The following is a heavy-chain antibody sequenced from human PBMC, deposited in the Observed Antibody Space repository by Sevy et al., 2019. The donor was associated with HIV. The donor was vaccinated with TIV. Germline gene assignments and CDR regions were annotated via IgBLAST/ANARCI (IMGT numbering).Heavy chain of an antibody. CDR1: GFAFYDYS. D-gene: IGHD2-2*01. J-gene: IGHJ4*02. V-gene: IGHV3-23*01. CDR2: LSFCCCKI. CDR3: AREGCSRPHDY. Sequence: GGSLRLSCAASGFAFYDYSMSWIRQAPGKGLEWVATLSFCCCKINYADSVKGRFTISRDNSKNSFYLQMDNLRVEDTALYYCAREGCSRPHDYWGQGTRVTVSS.